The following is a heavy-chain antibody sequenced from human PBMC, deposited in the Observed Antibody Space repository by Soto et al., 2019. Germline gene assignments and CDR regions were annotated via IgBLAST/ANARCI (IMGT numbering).Heavy chain of an antibody. J-gene: IGHJ4*02. CDR3: ARWYYYGSGSSTDFDY. CDR1: GFTFSSYS. CDR2: ISSSSSYI. V-gene: IGHV3-21*01. Sequence: EGSLRLSCAASGFTFSSYSMNWVRQAPGKGLEWVSSISSSSSYIYYADSVKGRFTISRDNAKNSLYLQMNSLRAEDTAVYYCARWYYYGSGSSTDFDYWGQGTLVTVSS. D-gene: IGHD3-10*01.